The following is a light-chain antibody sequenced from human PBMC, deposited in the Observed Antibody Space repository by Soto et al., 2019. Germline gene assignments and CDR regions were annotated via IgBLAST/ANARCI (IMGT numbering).Light chain of an antibody. Sequence: QSALTQPASVFASPGQSITISCTGTSSDVGGYNYVSWYQQHPGKAPKLIIYEVNNRPSGVSNRFSGSKSGNTASLTISGLQPEDEADYYCTSYTSRNTYFFGSGTKVTVL. V-gene: IGLV2-14*01. CDR1: SSDVGGYNY. J-gene: IGLJ1*01. CDR3: TSYTSRNTYF. CDR2: EVN.